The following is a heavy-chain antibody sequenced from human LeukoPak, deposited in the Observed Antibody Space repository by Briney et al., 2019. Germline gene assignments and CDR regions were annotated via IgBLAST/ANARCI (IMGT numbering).Heavy chain of an antibody. V-gene: IGHV5-10-1*01. Sequence: NPGESLNISCMGSGYSFTSYCISWVRQMPGKGLEWMGRIDPSDSYTNYSPSFQGHVTISADKSISTAYLQWSSLKASDTAMYYCARHLTGDLSDYWGAGKPVTVSS. CDR3: ARHLTGDLSDY. D-gene: IGHD1-20*01. J-gene: IGHJ4*02. CDR1: GYSFTSYC. CDR2: IDPSDSYT.